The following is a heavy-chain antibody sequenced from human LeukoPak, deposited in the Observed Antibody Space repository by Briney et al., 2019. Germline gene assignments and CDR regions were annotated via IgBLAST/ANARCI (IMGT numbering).Heavy chain of an antibody. CDR2: IKQDESEK. CDR3: ARPRWLQFGPHDS. Sequence: GGSLRLSCVASGFTLGTFWMTWVRQAPGKGLEWVANIKQDESEKYYVDSVKGRFTISRDNAKNTPYLQMNSLRGEDTAVYYCARPRWLQFGPHDSWGQGTLVTVSS. J-gene: IGHJ4*02. V-gene: IGHV3-7*01. CDR1: GFTLGTFW. D-gene: IGHD5-24*01.